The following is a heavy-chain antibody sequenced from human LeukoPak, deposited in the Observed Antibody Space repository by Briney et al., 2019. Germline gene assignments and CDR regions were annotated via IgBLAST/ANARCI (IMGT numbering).Heavy chain of an antibody. CDR1: GFTFSSYA. J-gene: IGHJ4*02. Sequence: PGGSLRLSCAASGFTFSSYAMHWVRQAPGKGLEWVAVISYDGSNKYYADSVKGRFTTSRDNSKNTLYLQMNSLRVEDTAVYYCARPIYYGDYYFDYWGQGTLVTVSS. CDR3: ARPIYYGDYYFDY. D-gene: IGHD4-17*01. CDR2: ISYDGSNK. V-gene: IGHV3-30*04.